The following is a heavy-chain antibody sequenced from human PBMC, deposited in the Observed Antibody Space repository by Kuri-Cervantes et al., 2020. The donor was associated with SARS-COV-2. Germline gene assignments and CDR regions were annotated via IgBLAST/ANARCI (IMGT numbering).Heavy chain of an antibody. J-gene: IGHJ4*02. CDR1: GYSISSGYY. CDR3: ARSQLLWFGERRYYFDY. D-gene: IGHD3-10*01. Sequence: SQTLSLTCAVSGYSISSGYYWGWIRQPPGKGLEWIGYIYYSGSTNYNPSLKSRVTISVDTSKNQFSLKLSSVTAADTAVYYCARSQLLWFGERRYYFDYRGQGTLVTVSS. V-gene: IGHV4-61*01. CDR2: IYYSGST.